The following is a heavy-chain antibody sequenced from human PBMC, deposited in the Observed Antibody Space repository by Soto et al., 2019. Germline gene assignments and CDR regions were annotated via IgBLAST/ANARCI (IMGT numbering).Heavy chain of an antibody. V-gene: IGHV1-69*13. CDR3: ARGAVDGEDLVGIDWFDP. D-gene: IGHD4-17*01. CDR2: IIPIFGTA. CDR1: GGTFSSYA. Sequence: ASVKVSCKASGGTFSSYAISWVRQAPGQGLEWMGGIIPIFGTANYAQKFQGRVTITADESTSTAYMELSSLRSEDTAVYYCARGAVDGEDLVGIDWFDPWGQGTLVTVSS. J-gene: IGHJ5*02.